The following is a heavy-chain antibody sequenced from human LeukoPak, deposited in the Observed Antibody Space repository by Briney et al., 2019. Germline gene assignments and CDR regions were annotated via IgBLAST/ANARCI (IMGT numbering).Heavy chain of an antibody. J-gene: IGHJ4*02. D-gene: IGHD1-20*01. Sequence: SETLSLTCTISGGSITDNYWSWIRQPPGKGLEWIGYVSYSGDTHYNPSLKSQVTMSLDTSKNQFSLNLNSITAADTAVYFCARVITGTSNFDYWGQGTLVTVSS. V-gene: IGHV4-59*01. CDR3: ARVITGTSNFDY. CDR2: VSYSGDT. CDR1: GGSITDNY.